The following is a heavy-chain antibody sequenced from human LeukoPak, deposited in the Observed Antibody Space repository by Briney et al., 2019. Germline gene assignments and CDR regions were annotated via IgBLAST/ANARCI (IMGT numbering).Heavy chain of an antibody. Sequence: QPGGSLRLSCAASGFTFSSYWMHWVRQAPGKGLVWVSRINSDGSSTSYADSVKGRFTISRDNAKNTLYLQMNSLRAEDTAVYYXXXXXSSSSPSEMSYWGQGTLVTVSS. CDR3: XXXXSSSSPSEMSY. CDR2: INSDGSST. D-gene: IGHD6-6*01. J-gene: IGHJ4*02. V-gene: IGHV3-74*01. CDR1: GFTFSSYW.